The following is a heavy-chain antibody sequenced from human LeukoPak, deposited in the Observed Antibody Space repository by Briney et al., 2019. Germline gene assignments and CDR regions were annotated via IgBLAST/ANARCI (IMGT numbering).Heavy chain of an antibody. J-gene: IGHJ6*02. CDR3: ARLPMIVAPRFYYYYGMDV. D-gene: IGHD3-22*01. CDR2: IYYSGSI. CDR1: GGSISSYY. V-gene: IGHV4-59*08. Sequence: SETLSLTCTVSGGSISSYYWSWIRQPPGKGLEWIGYIYYSGSINYNPSLKSRVTTSVDTSKNQFSLKLSSVTAADTAVYYCARLPMIVAPRFYYYYGMDVWGQGTTVTVSS.